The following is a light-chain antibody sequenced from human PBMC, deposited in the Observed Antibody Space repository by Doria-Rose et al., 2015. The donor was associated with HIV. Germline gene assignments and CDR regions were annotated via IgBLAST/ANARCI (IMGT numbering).Light chain of an antibody. J-gene: IGKJ1*01. CDR3: QQYDTYSWT. V-gene: IGKV1-5*03. CDR1: QCISSW. CDR2: KAS. Sequence: TQSPSTLSASVGDRATITCRASQCISSWLAWYQQKPGKAPNLLIYKASSLESGVPSRFSGSGSGTEFTLTISSLQPDDFATYYCQQYDTYSWTVGQGTKVESK.